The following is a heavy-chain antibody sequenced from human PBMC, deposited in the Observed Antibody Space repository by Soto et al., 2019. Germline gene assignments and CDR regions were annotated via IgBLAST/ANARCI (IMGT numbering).Heavy chain of an antibody. V-gene: IGHV1-69*06. CDR1: GGTFSSYA. D-gene: IGHD3-9*01. CDR3: ATPGYYDILTGYTYYGMDV. CDR2: IIPIFGTA. Sequence: QVQLVQSGAEVKKPGSSVKVSCKASGGTFSSYAISWVRQAPGQGLEWMGGIIPIFGTANYAQKFQGRVTITADKSTSTAYMELSSLRSEDTAVYYCATPGYYDILTGYTYYGMDVWGQGTTVTVSS. J-gene: IGHJ6*02.